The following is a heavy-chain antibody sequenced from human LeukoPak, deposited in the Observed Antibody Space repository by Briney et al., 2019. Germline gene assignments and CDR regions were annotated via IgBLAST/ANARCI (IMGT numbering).Heavy chain of an antibody. D-gene: IGHD2-8*01. J-gene: IGHJ4*02. CDR1: GFTFSSYA. V-gene: IGHV3-23*01. Sequence: PGGSLRLSCAASGFTFSSYAMSWVRQAPGKGLEWVSAISGSGGSTYYTDSVKGWFTISRDNSKNTLYLQMNSLRAEDTAVYYCAKGGVWYRYFDFWGQGTLVTVSS. CDR3: AKGGVWYRYFDF. CDR2: ISGSGGST.